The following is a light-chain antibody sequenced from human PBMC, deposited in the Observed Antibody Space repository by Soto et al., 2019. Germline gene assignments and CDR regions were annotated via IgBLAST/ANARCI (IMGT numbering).Light chain of an antibody. CDR3: QQYDNWPFT. Sequence: EIVMTQSPATLSVSPGERATLSCRASQSISRNLAWYQQKPGQSHRLLIYGASARATGIPARFSGSGSGTEFTLTISSLQSEDFALYSCQQYDNWPFTFGPGTKVDIK. CDR2: GAS. J-gene: IGKJ3*01. CDR1: QSISRN. V-gene: IGKV3-15*01.